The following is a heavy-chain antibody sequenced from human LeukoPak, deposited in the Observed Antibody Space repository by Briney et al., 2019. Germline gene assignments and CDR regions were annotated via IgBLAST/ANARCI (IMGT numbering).Heavy chain of an antibody. Sequence: ASVKVSCKASGYTFNIYYMHWVRQAPGQGLEWMGIINPSSGNTRYAQSFQGRVTLTRDTSTSTIYMELSSLRSDDTAVYYCARDGPGYTSSSTDYMDVWGKGTTVTVSS. CDR2: INPSSGNT. D-gene: IGHD6-13*01. V-gene: IGHV1-46*02. CDR1: GYTFNIYY. J-gene: IGHJ6*03. CDR3: ARDGPGYTSSSTDYMDV.